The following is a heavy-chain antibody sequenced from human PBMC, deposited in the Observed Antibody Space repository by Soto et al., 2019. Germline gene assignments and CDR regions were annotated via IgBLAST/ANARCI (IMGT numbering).Heavy chain of an antibody. Sequence: QITLKESGPTLVKPTQTLTLTCTFSGFSLTTRGVGVGWIRQPPGKPLEWLALIYWDDDTRYSPSLKGRLAITKDTSINQVVLTMSNIDPADTGTYFCAHRTTTVTWWFDPWGQGTLVTVSS. CDR1: GFSLTTRGVG. D-gene: IGHD4-17*01. CDR3: AHRTTTVTWWFDP. V-gene: IGHV2-5*02. J-gene: IGHJ5*02. CDR2: IYWDDDT.